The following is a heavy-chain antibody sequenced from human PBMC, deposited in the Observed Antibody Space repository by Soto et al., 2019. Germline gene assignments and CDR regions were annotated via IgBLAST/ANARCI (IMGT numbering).Heavy chain of an antibody. CDR1: GFTFSSYS. V-gene: IGHV3-48*01. J-gene: IGHJ4*02. D-gene: IGHD3-3*01. Sequence: GGSLRLSCAASGFTFSSYSMNWVRQAPGKGLEWVSYISSSSTIYYADSVKGRFTISRDNAKNSLYLQMNSLRAEDTAVYYCAREAIFGVVTHFDYWGQGTLVTVSS. CDR3: AREAIFGVVTHFDY. CDR2: ISSSSTI.